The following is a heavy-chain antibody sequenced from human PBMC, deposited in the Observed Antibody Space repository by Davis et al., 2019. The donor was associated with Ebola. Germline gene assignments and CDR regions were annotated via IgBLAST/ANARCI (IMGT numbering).Heavy chain of an antibody. CDR2: ISAYNGNT. CDR1: GYTFTSYG. V-gene: IGHV1-18*04. CDR3: ARTGPAANSELQWFGELLLALDY. D-gene: IGHD3-10*01. Sequence: ASVKVSCKASGYTFTSYGISWVRQAPAQGLEWMGWISAYNGNTNYAQKLQGRVTMTTDTSTSTAYMELRSLRSDDTAVYYCARTGPAANSELQWFGELLLALDYWGQGTLVTVSS. J-gene: IGHJ4*02.